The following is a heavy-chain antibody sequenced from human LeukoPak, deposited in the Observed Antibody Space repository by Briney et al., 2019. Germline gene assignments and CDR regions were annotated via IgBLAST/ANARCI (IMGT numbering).Heavy chain of an antibody. CDR3: ARAPYGDSFDY. CDR2: IYYSGST. V-gene: IGHV4-59*12. CDR1: GGSISSYY. D-gene: IGHD4-17*01. Sequence: SETLSLTCTVSGGSISSYYWSWIRQPPGKGLERIGYIYYSGSTNYNPSLKSRVTISVDTSKNQFSLKLSSVTAADTAVYYCARAPYGDSFDYWGQGTLVTVSS. J-gene: IGHJ4*02.